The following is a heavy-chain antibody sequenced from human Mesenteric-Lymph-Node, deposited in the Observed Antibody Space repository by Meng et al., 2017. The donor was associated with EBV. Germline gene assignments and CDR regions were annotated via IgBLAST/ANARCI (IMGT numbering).Heavy chain of an antibody. J-gene: IGHJ4*02. Sequence: GKLLESGGGLLQPGGSWRLSWAASGFAFSSHSMSWVRQAPGKGLEWVSAITGNGGNTYYADSVKGRFTISRDNSKNTVYLQMNSLRAEDTAVYYCARLTDYWGQGTLVTVSS. CDR3: ARLTDY. CDR2: ITGNGGNT. V-gene: IGHV3-23*01. CDR1: GFAFSSHS. D-gene: IGHD3-9*01.